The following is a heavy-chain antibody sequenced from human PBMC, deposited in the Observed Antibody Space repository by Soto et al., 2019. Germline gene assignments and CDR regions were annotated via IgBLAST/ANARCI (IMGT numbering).Heavy chain of an antibody. V-gene: IGHV4-34*01. CDR1: GGSFSGYY. CDR3: AIAAPRCCSCGRCYSGIDY. CDR2: INHSGST. J-gene: IGHJ4*02. D-gene: IGHD2-15*01. Sequence: SETLSLTCAVYGGSFSGYYWSWIRQPPGKGLEWIGEINHSGSTNYNPSLKSRVTISVDPSKNQFSLKLSSVTAADPAVYYCAIAAPRCCSCGRCYSGIDYWDQGTLVTVSS.